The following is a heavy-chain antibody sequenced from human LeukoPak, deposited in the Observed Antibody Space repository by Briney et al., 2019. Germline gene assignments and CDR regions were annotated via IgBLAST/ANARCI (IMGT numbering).Heavy chain of an antibody. CDR3: ARRLRYSSSWEDWFDP. J-gene: IGHJ5*02. CDR2: IYSSGST. V-gene: IGHV4-4*09. Sequence: SETLSLTCTVSGGSISSYYGSWIRQPPGKGLEWIGYIYSSGSTNYNPSLKSRVTISVDTSKNQFSLKLSSVTAADTAVYDCARRLRYSSSWEDWFDPWGQGTLVTVSS. D-gene: IGHD6-13*01. CDR1: GGSISSYY.